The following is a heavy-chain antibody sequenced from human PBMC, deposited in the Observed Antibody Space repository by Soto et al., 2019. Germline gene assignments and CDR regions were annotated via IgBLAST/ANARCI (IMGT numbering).Heavy chain of an antibody. D-gene: IGHD2-15*01. J-gene: IGHJ3*02. CDR1: GYTFTSYD. CDR3: ARGFLVVTGAFDI. Sequence: ASVKVSCKASGYTFTSYDINWVRQATGQGLEWVGWMNPNSGNTGYAQKFQGRVTMTRNTSISTAYMELSSLRSEDTAVYYCARGFLVVTGAFDIWGQGTMVTVSS. V-gene: IGHV1-8*01. CDR2: MNPNSGNT.